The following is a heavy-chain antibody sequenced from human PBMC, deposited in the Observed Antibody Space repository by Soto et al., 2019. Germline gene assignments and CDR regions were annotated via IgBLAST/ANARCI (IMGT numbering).Heavy chain of an antibody. CDR1: EFTFNTYG. D-gene: IGHD2-8*01. J-gene: IGHJ6*02. V-gene: IGHV3-30*18. CDR2: ISYDGSKK. Sequence: QVQLVESGGGVVQPGRSLRLSCAASEFTFNTYGIHWVRQAPGKGLEWVAFISYDGSKKYYADSVKGRFTISKDNSKNTPYLQMNNLRAEDTDVYYCAKDRCTNGVCYVSFYYGMDVWGQGTTVTVSS. CDR3: AKDRCTNGVCYVSFYYGMDV.